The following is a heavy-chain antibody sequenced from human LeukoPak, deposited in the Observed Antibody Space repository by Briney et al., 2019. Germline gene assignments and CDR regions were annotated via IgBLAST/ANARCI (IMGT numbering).Heavy chain of an antibody. CDR3: ASSLPYYYASYFDY. V-gene: IGHV3-48*03. CDR1: GFTFSSYE. D-gene: IGHD3-10*01. J-gene: IGHJ4*02. Sequence: PGGSLRLSCAASGFTFSSYEMNWVRQAPGKGLECVSYISSSGSTIYYADSMKGRFTISRDNAKNSLYLQMNSLRAEDTAVYYCASSLPYYYASYFDYWGQGTLVTVSS. CDR2: ISSSGSTI.